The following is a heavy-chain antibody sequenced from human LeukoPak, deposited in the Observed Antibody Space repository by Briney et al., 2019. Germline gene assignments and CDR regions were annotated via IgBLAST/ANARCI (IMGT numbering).Heavy chain of an antibody. CDR2: IYSGGST. V-gene: IGHV3-53*01. Sequence: GGSLRLSCAASGFAVSNNYMSWVRQAPGKGLEWVSVIYSGGSTYYADSVKGRFTISRDTSRNTLSLQMNSLRAEDTAVYYCASLSLGHYWGQGTLVTVSS. CDR3: ASLSLGHY. D-gene: IGHD6-6*01. J-gene: IGHJ4*02. CDR1: GFAVSNNY.